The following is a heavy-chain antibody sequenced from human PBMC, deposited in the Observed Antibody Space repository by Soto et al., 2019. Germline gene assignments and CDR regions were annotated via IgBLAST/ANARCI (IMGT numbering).Heavy chain of an antibody. Sequence: QMQLVQSGPEVKKPGTSVKVSCKASGCTFTSSAVQWVRQARGQRLEWIGWIVVGSGNTNYAQKFQERCTITRDMYTSPAYMELSSLSPEVTAVYYCAGGGVTMGWFDPWGQGTLVTVSS. D-gene: IGHD4-4*01. CDR2: IVVGSGNT. CDR3: AGGGVTMGWFDP. J-gene: IGHJ5*02. V-gene: IGHV1-58*01. CDR1: GCTFTSSA.